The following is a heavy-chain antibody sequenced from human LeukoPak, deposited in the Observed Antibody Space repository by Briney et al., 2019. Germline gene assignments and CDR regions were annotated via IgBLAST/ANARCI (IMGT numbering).Heavy chain of an antibody. Sequence: PSETLSLTCTVSGGSISSYYWSWIRQPPGKGLEWIGSIYYSGNTYYNPSLKSRVTISVDTSKNQFSLKLSSVTTTDTAVYYCARQHPYGGNSFDPWGQGTLVIVSS. CDR3: ARQHPYGGNSFDP. CDR2: IYYSGNT. J-gene: IGHJ5*02. D-gene: IGHD4-23*01. V-gene: IGHV4-59*05. CDR1: GGSISSYY.